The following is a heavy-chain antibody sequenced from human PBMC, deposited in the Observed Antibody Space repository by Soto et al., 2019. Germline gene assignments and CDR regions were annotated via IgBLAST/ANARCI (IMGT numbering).Heavy chain of an antibody. Sequence: QVQLVESGGGVVQPGRSLRLSCAASGFTFSSYAMHWVRQAPGKGLEWVAVISYEGSNKYYADSVKGRFTISRDNSKNTLYLQMNSLRAEDTAVYYCAREIERLLGYWGQGTLVTVS. V-gene: IGHV3-30-3*01. CDR3: AREIERLLGY. D-gene: IGHD3-3*01. J-gene: IGHJ4*02. CDR2: ISYEGSNK. CDR1: GFTFSSYA.